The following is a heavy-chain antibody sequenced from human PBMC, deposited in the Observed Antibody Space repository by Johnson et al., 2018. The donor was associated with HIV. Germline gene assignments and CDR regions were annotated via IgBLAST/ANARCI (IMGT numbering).Heavy chain of an antibody. V-gene: IGHV3-7*02. CDR3: AKPNTVTTFGPPNDAFDI. D-gene: IGHD4-11*01. CDR2: IKQDGSEK. Sequence: EQLVESGGGVVKPGGSLRLSCAASGFTFSSYGMHWVRQAPGKGLEWVANIKQDGSEKYYLDSVKGRFTISRDNAKNSLYLQMNSLRAEDTAVYYCAKPNTVTTFGPPNDAFDIWGQGTMVTVSS. CDR1: GFTFSSYG. J-gene: IGHJ3*02.